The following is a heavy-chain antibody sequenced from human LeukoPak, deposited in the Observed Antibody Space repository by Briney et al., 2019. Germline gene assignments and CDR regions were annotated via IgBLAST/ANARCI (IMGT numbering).Heavy chain of an antibody. CDR3: ARGFRRWSTPTSSYYYRMDV. J-gene: IGHJ6*02. CDR1: GGTLSNYS. D-gene: IGHD4-23*01. CDR2: IIPIFGSG. Sequence: SVKVSCKASGGTLSNYSISWVRQAPGQGLEWMGGIIPIFGSGNFAQKFQGRVTITADDSTNTAYMELSSLRSEDTAFYYCARGFRRWSTPTSSYYYRMDVWGQGTTVVVSS. V-gene: IGHV1-69*01.